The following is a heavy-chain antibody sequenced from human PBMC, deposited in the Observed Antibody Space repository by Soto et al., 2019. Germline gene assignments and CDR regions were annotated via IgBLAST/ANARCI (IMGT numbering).Heavy chain of an antibody. CDR2: IGWDDDK. J-gene: IGHJ4*02. Sequence: SGPTLVNPTQTLTLTCTFSGFSLSTSGVCVTWIRQPPGKALEWLARIGWDDDKYYSTSLKTRLTISKDTSKNQVVLTMTNMDPVDTATYYCARIIGTSDFDYWGQGIPVTVSS. CDR1: GFSLSTSGVC. D-gene: IGHD1-7*01. CDR3: ARIIGTSDFDY. V-gene: IGHV2-70*11.